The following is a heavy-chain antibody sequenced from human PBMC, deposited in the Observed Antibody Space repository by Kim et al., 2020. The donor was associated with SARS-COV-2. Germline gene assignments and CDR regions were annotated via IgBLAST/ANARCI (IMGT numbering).Heavy chain of an antibody. Sequence: SPSFQGQVTISADKSISTAYLQWSSLKASDTAMYYCARRVGVATINWFDPWGQGTLVTVSS. V-gene: IGHV5-51*01. CDR3: ARRVGVATINWFDP. J-gene: IGHJ5*02. D-gene: IGHD5-12*01.